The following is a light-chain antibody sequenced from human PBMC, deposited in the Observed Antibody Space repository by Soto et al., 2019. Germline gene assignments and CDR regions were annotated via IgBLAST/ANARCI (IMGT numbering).Light chain of an antibody. CDR2: AAS. J-gene: IGKJ4*01. Sequence: DIQLTQSPSFLSASVGDRVTITCRASQGISTYLAWYQQKPGKAPKLLISAASTLQSGVPSRFSGSGSGTEFTLTISSLQPEDFATHYCQQLNAYPLTFGGGTKVEIK. CDR1: QGISTY. CDR3: QQLNAYPLT. V-gene: IGKV1-9*01.